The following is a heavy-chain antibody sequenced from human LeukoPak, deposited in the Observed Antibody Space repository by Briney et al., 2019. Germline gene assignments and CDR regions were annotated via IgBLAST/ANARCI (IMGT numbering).Heavy chain of an antibody. V-gene: IGHV4-34*01. Sequence: SETLSLTCAVYGGSFSGYYWGWIRQPPGKGLEWIGEINHSGSTNYNPSLKSRVTISVDTSKNQFSLKLSSVTAADTAVYYCAAQPYGGYYSSNYWGQGTLVTVSS. CDR2: INHSGST. CDR3: AAQPYGGYYSSNY. J-gene: IGHJ4*02. D-gene: IGHD3-22*01. CDR1: GGSFSGYY.